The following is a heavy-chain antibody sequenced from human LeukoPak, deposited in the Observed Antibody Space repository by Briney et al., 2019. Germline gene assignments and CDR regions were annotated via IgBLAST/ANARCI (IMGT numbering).Heavy chain of an antibody. CDR2: IYSGGST. J-gene: IGHJ3*02. D-gene: IGHD3-9*01. CDR1: GFTVSSNY. Sequence: GSLRLSCAASGFTVSSNYMSWVRQAPGKGLEWVSVIYSGGSTYYADSVKGRFTISRDNSKNTLYLQMNSLRAEDTAVYYCARELLNGDAFDIRGQGTMVTVSS. V-gene: IGHV3-53*01. CDR3: ARELLNGDAFDI.